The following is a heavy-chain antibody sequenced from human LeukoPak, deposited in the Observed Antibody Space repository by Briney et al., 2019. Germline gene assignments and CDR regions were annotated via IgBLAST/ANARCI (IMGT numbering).Heavy chain of an antibody. D-gene: IGHD3-22*01. CDR2: IRSGGDT. V-gene: IGHV3-53*01. CDR1: GFSFSSTY. CDR3: AREGVYDNSGYNDALDI. Sequence: GGSLRLSCAASGFSFSSTYMSWVRQAPGKGLEWVSVIRSGGDTQYADSVKGRFTVSRDNSKNTLHLQMNSLRAEDTAVYYCAREGVYDNSGYNDALDIWGQGTQVTVSS. J-gene: IGHJ3*02.